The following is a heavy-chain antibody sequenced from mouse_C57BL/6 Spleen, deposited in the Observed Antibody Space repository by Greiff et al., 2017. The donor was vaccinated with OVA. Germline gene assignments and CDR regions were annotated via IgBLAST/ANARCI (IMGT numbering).Heavy chain of an antibody. V-gene: IGHV5-6*02. J-gene: IGHJ4*01. CDR2: ISSGGSYT. Sequence: DVMLVESGGDLVKPGGSLKLSCAASGFTFSSYGMSWVRQTPDKRLEWVATISSGGSYTYYPDSVKGRFTISRDNAKNTLYLQMSSLKSEDTAMYYCARQGGKGDAMDYWGQGTSVTVSS. CDR1: GFTFSSYG. D-gene: IGHD1-1*02. CDR3: ARQGGKGDAMDY.